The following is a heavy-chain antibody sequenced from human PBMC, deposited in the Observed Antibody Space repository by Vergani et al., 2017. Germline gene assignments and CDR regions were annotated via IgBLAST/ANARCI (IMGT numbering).Heavy chain of an antibody. D-gene: IGHD2-15*01. Sequence: EVQLVESGGGLVKPGGSLRLSCAASGFTFSSYSMNWVRQAPGKGLEWVSSISSSSSYIYYADSVKGRFTISRDNAKNSLYLQMNSLRAEDTAVYYCARCSGGSCYVEGWFDPWGQGTLVTVSS. CDR3: ARCSGGSCYVEGWFDP. CDR2: ISSSSSYI. J-gene: IGHJ5*02. CDR1: GFTFSSYS. V-gene: IGHV3-21*01.